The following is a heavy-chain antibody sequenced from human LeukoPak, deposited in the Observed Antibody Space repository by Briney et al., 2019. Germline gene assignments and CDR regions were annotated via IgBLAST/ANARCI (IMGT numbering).Heavy chain of an antibody. CDR3: AKDATTGTAISH. CDR1: GFTFDDYA. Sequence: PGRSLRLSCAASGFTFDDYAMHWVRQAPGKGLEWVSSISWNSGSIGYADSVKGRFTISRDNAKNSLYLQMNSLRAEDTALYYCAKDATTGTAISHWGQGTLATVSS. CDR2: ISWNSGSI. D-gene: IGHD1-1*01. J-gene: IGHJ4*02. V-gene: IGHV3-9*01.